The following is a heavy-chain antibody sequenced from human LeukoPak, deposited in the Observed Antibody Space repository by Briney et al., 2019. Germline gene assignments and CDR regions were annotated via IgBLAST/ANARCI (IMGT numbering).Heavy chain of an antibody. CDR3: AKGIVITMVRAAVDS. Sequence: ASVKVPCKASGGTFSSYAISWVRQAPGQGLEWMGGIIPIFGTANYAQKFQGRVTITADESTSTAYMELSSLRSEDTAVYYCAKGIVITMVRAAVDSWGQGTLVIVSS. D-gene: IGHD3-10*01. CDR2: IIPIFGTA. J-gene: IGHJ4*02. V-gene: IGHV1-69*13. CDR1: GGTFSSYA.